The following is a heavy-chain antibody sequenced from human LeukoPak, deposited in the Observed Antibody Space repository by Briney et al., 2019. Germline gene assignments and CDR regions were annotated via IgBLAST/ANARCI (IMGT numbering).Heavy chain of an antibody. Sequence: KSSETLSLTCAVYGGSFSGYYWSWIRQPPGKGLEWIGEINHSGSTNYNPSLKSRVTISVDTSKNQFPLKLSSVTAADTAVYYCARHLRRRAARSPFDYWGQGTLVTVSS. J-gene: IGHJ4*02. CDR3: ARHLRRRAARSPFDY. CDR2: INHSGST. D-gene: IGHD6-6*01. V-gene: IGHV4-34*01. CDR1: GGSFSGYY.